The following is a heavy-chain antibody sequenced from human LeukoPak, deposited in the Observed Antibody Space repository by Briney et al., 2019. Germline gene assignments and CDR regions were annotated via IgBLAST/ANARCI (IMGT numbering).Heavy chain of an antibody. CDR1: GGTFSSYA. D-gene: IGHD2-8*01. CDR3: ARGMGSYYYYMDV. J-gene: IGHJ6*03. V-gene: IGHV1-69*05. Sequence: SVKVSCKASGGTFSSYAISWVRQAPGQGLEWMGGIIPIFGTANYAQKFQGRVMITTDESTSTAYMELSSLRSEDTAVYYCARGMGSYYYYMDVWGKGTTVTVSS. CDR2: IIPIFGTA.